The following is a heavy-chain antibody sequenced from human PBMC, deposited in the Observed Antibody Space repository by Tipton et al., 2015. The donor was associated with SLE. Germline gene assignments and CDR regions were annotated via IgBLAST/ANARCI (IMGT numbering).Heavy chain of an antibody. CDR2: LYHIGST. Sequence: TLSLTCTVSGYSIGSGYYWGWIRQPPGKGLEWIGSLYHIGSTYYNPSLKSRVTISVDTSKKHFSLKMTSVTAADTAVYYCTRGNCYGAVDFWGQGTLVTVSS. J-gene: IGHJ4*02. CDR1: GYSIGSGYY. CDR3: TRGNCYGAVDF. V-gene: IGHV4-38-2*02. D-gene: IGHD4/OR15-4a*01.